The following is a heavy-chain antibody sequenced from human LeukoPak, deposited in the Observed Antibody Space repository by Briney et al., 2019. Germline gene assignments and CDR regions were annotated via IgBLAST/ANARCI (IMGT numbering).Heavy chain of an antibody. V-gene: IGHV1-69*05. J-gene: IGHJ3*02. CDR1: GGTFSSYA. CDR2: IIPIFGTA. D-gene: IGHD1-26*01. Sequence: VSCKASGGTFSSYAISWVRQAPGQGLEWMGRIIPIFGTANYAQKFQGRVTITTDESTSTAYMELSSLRSEDTAVYYCATSGSLRHAFDIWGQGTMVTVSS. CDR3: ATSGSLRHAFDI.